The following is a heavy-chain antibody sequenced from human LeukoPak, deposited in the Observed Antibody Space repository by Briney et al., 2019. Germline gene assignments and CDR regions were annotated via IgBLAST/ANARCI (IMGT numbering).Heavy chain of an antibody. D-gene: IGHD5-12*01. J-gene: IGHJ4*02. Sequence: GGSLRLSCAASGFTFSAYGMHWVRQAPGKGLEWVSGISGSGGSTYYADSVKGRFTISRDNSKNTLYLQMNSLRAEDTAVYYCAKGVATISGGYFDYWGQGTLVTVSS. CDR3: AKGVATISGGYFDY. CDR2: ISGSGGST. V-gene: IGHV3-23*01. CDR1: GFTFSAYG.